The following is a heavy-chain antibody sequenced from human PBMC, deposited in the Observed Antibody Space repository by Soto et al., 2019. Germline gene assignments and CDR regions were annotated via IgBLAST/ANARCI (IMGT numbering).Heavy chain of an antibody. Sequence: EVQLLESGGGLVQPGGSLRLSCAASGFTFSSYAMSWVRQAPGKGLEWVSSVSDSGGSTYYAGSVKGRFTISRDNSKNTLYLEMNSLRVEDTAVYYCAKAYSGSYGAVFDYWGQGTLVTVSS. CDR1: GFTFSSYA. CDR2: VSDSGGST. D-gene: IGHD1-26*01. V-gene: IGHV3-23*01. CDR3: AKAYSGSYGAVFDY. J-gene: IGHJ4*02.